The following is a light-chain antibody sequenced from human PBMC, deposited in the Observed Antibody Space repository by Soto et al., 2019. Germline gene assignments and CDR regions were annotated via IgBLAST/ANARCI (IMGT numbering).Light chain of an antibody. CDR2: GNS. CDR1: SSNIGAGYD. Sequence: QSVLTQPPSVSGAPGQRVTISCTGSSSNIGAGYDVHWYQQLPGTAPKLLIYGNSNRPSGVPDRFSGSKSGTSASLAITGLQAEDEPDYYCQSYDRSLSGNVVFGGGTKLTVL. CDR3: QSYDRSLSGNVV. V-gene: IGLV1-40*01. J-gene: IGLJ2*01.